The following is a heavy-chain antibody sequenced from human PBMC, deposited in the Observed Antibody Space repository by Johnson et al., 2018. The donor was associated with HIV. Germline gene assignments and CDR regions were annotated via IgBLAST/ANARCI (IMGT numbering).Heavy chain of an antibody. V-gene: IGHV3-30*02. CDR1: GFTFSSYG. CDR3: ARDSSNSFRFEMYAFDI. J-gene: IGHJ3*02. D-gene: IGHD6-6*01. Sequence: QVQLVESGGGVVQPGGSLRLSCAASGFTFSSYGIHWVRQAPGKGLEWVSLISWDGGNNRYYADSVKGRFTISRDNSKNTLYLQMNSLRPEDTAVYYCARDSSNSFRFEMYAFDIWGQGTMVTVSS. CDR2: ISWDGGNNR.